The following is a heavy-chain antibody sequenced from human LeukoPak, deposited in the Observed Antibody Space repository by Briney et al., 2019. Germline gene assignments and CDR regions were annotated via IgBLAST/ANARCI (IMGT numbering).Heavy chain of an antibody. Sequence: SKTLSLTCTVSGGSISSYYWSWIRQPPGKGLEWIGYIYYSGSTNCNPSLKSRLTMSVDTSRNQFSLKLSSVTAADTAVYYCARQPPILTYYDFWSGYFYGMDVWGQGTTVTVSS. CDR3: ARQPPILTYYDFWSGYFYGMDV. V-gene: IGHV4-59*08. J-gene: IGHJ6*02. D-gene: IGHD3-3*01. CDR1: GGSISSYY. CDR2: IYYSGST.